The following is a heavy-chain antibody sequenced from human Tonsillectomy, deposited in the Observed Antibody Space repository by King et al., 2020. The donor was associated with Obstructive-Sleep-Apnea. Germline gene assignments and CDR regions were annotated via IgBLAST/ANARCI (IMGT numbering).Heavy chain of an antibody. CDR1: GFTFSSYA. J-gene: IGHJ4*02. CDR2: ISYDGSNK. D-gene: IGHD6-25*01. Sequence: VQLVESGGGVVQPGRSLRLSCAASGFTFSSYAMHWVRQAPGKGLEWVAVISYDGSNKYYADSVKGRFTISRDNSKNTRYLQMNSLRAEYTAVYYCARVPGPHVYSSEYYFDYWGQGTLVTVSS. CDR3: ARVPGPHVYSSEYYFDY. V-gene: IGHV3-30*04.